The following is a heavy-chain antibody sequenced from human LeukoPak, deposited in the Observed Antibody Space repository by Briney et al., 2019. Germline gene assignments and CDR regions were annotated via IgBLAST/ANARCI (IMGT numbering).Heavy chain of an antibody. J-gene: IGHJ4*02. Sequence: PGGSLRLSCAASGFTFSNYGMHWVRQAPGKGLEWVAVIWYDGSNKYYADSVKGRFTISRDNSKTTLYLQMNSLRAEDTAVYYCARGSGYCSSTSCLSYFDYWGQGTLVTVSS. CDR2: IWYDGSNK. CDR1: GFTFSNYG. V-gene: IGHV3-30*19. CDR3: ARGSGYCSSTSCLSYFDY. D-gene: IGHD2-2*01.